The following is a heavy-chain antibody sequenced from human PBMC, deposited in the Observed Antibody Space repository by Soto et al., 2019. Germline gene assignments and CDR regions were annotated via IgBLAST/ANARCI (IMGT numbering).Heavy chain of an antibody. D-gene: IGHD6-13*01. CDR1: GFTFSSYR. J-gene: IGHJ5*02. CDR2: ISSSSTYM. CDR3: AREAVAGNWFDP. Sequence: EVQLVESGGGLVKPGGSLRLSCAASGFTFSSYRMNWVRQAPGKGLEWVSSISSSSTYMNYADSVKGRFTISRDNAKNSLYLQMNSLRAEDAAVYDCAREAVAGNWFDPWGQGTQVTVSS. V-gene: IGHV3-21*01.